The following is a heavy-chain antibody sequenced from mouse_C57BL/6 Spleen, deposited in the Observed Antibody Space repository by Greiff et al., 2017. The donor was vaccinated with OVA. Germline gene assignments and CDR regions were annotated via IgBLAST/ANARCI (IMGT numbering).Heavy chain of an antibody. Sequence: VQLQQPGAELVMPGASVKLSCKASGYTFTSYWMHWVKQRPGQGLEWIGEIDPSDSYTNYNQKFKGKSTLTVDKSSSTAYMQLSSLTSEDSAVYYGASSGSSYVRFAYWGQGTLVTVSA. CDR3: ASSGSSYVRFAY. V-gene: IGHV1-69*01. CDR2: IDPSDSYT. D-gene: IGHD1-1*01. J-gene: IGHJ3*01. CDR1: GYTFTSYW.